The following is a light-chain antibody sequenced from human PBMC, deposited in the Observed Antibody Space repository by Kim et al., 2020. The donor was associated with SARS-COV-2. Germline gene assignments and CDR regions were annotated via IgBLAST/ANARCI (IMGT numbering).Light chain of an antibody. CDR3: QQYNDWPLP. CDR2: DAS. CDR1: QSVSTN. V-gene: IGKV3-15*01. J-gene: IGKJ4*01. Sequence: GSPGDRATLSCRASQSVSTNLAWYQHKPGQPPRLLIYDASTRATGIPVRFSGSGSGTEFTLTISSLQSEDFAIYYCQQYNDWPLPFGGGTKVDIK.